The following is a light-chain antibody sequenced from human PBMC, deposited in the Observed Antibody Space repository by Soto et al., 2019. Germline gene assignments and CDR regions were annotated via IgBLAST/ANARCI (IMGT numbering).Light chain of an antibody. V-gene: IGLV2-14*01. CDR1: DSDIGNYNY. J-gene: IGLJ3*02. CDR2: GVT. CDR3: SSYTSYTTLWV. Sequence: QSALTQPASVSGSPGQSITISCTGTDSDIGNYNYVSWYQQHPGKAPKLMIYGVTNRPSGVSDRFSGSKSGNAASLTISGLQAEDGADYYCSSYTSYTTLWVFGGGTKLTVL.